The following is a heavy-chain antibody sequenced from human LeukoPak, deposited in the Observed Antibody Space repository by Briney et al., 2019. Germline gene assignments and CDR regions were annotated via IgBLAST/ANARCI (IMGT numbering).Heavy chain of an antibody. V-gene: IGHV4-34*01. CDR2: VNHSGTT. CDR1: GGSFNTYY. Sequence: SETLSLTCAVYGGSFNTYYWSWIRQPPGKGLEWIGEVNHSGTTHYNPSLETRVNISAGTSENQFSLRLTSVTAADTAVYYCASSYYAWGQGTLVTVSS. D-gene: IGHD3-10*01. CDR3: ASSYYA. J-gene: IGHJ5*02.